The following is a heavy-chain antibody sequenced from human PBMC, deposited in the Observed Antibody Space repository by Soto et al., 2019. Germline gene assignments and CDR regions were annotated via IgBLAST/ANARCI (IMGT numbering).Heavy chain of an antibody. J-gene: IGHJ3*02. Sequence: EVQLVESGGGLVQPGGSLRLSCAASGFTFSSYEMNWVRQAPGKGLEWVSYISSSGSTIYYADSVKGRFTISRDNAKNSLYLQMNSLRAEDTGVYYCARGAYCGGDCYSNDAFDIWGQGTMVTVSS. CDR3: ARGAYCGGDCYSNDAFDI. CDR2: ISSSGSTI. D-gene: IGHD2-21*02. V-gene: IGHV3-48*03. CDR1: GFTFSSYE.